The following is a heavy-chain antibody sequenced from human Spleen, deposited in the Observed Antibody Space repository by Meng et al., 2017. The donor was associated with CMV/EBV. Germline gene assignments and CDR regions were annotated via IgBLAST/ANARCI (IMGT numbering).Heavy chain of an antibody. CDR2: VSSSGTYI. CDR3: ALQLGYHAFDI. D-gene: IGHD1-1*01. V-gene: IGHV3-21*04. Sequence: GGSLRLSCAVSGVTLTSYTMHWVRQAPGKALEWVSSVSSSGTYISYADSVKGRFTISRDNSKNTLYLQMNSLRAEDTAVYYCALQLGYHAFDIWGQGTMVTVSS. J-gene: IGHJ3*02. CDR1: GVTLTSYT.